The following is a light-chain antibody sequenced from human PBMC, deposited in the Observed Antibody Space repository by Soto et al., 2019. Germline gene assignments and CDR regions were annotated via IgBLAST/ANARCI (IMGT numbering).Light chain of an antibody. J-gene: IGKJ2*02. V-gene: IGKV1-39*01. Sequence: DIQMTHSPSSLSASIGDRVTITCRASQSISNYLNWYQQKPGDAPKILIYAASTLQSGVPSRFSGSGSGTDFTLTINSLHPEDFATYYCQQTFNLPRTFGQGTKVDI. CDR2: AAS. CDR1: QSISNY. CDR3: QQTFNLPRT.